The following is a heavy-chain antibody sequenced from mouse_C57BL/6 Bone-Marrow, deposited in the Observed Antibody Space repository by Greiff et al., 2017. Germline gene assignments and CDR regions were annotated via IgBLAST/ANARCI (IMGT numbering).Heavy chain of an antibody. J-gene: IGHJ2*01. CDR3: ASERMTTVVTTPVGY. D-gene: IGHD1-1*01. CDR1: GYTFTSYW. CDR2: IDPSDSYT. Sequence: QVQLQQPGAELVMPGASVKLSCKASGYTFTSYWMHWVKQRPGQGLEWIGEIDPSDSYTNYNQKFKGKSTLTVDKSSSTAYMHLSSLTSEDSAVYCCASERMTTVVTTPVGYWDQGNTLPVTS. V-gene: IGHV1-69*01.